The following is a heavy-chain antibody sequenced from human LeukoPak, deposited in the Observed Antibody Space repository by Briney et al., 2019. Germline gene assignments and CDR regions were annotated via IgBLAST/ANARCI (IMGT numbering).Heavy chain of an antibody. Sequence: PGGSLRLSCAASGFSLSYYTMNWVRQPPGKGLEWIAHVSSSSSTIYYADSVKGRFTISRDNAKNSVYLQMSSLRDEDTAMYYCARDGYIYSGHERLDSWGQGTLVTVSS. CDR2: VSSSSSTI. J-gene: IGHJ5*01. D-gene: IGHD5-12*01. CDR3: ARDGYIYSGHERLDS. CDR1: GFSLSYYT. V-gene: IGHV3-48*02.